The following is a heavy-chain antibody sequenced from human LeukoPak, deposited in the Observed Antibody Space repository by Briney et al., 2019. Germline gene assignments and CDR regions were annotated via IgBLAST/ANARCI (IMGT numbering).Heavy chain of an antibody. CDR2: ISSSSSTI. Sequence: GGSLRLSCAASVFTFSDYYMSWVPEAPGEGVEWVSYISSSSSTIYYADSVKGRFTISRDNAKNSLYLQMNSLRAEDTAVYYCATSSDYYYPFDYWGQGTLVTVSS. J-gene: IGHJ4*02. V-gene: IGHV3-11*01. CDR1: VFTFSDYY. CDR3: ATSSDYYYPFDY. D-gene: IGHD3-22*01.